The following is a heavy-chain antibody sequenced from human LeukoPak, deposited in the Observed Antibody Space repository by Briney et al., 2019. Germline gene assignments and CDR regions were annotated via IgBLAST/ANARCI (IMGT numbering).Heavy chain of an antibody. CDR2: IYSTGST. J-gene: IGHJ4*02. D-gene: IGHD6-13*01. Sequence: IPSETLSLTCTVSGGSISSGGYYWSWIRQPAGKGLEWIGRIYSTGSTNYSPSLKSRVTMSVDKSKNQFSLNLSSVTAADTAVYYCARGIADPYSFDSWGQGTLVTVSS. CDR1: GGSISSGGYY. V-gene: IGHV4-61*02. CDR3: ARGIADPYSFDS.